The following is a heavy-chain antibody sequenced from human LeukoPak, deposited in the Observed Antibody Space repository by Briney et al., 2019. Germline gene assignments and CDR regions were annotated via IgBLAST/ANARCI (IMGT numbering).Heavy chain of an antibody. CDR2: IIPIFGTA. CDR3: ARLFGDYYYYMDV. CDR1: GGTFSSYS. Sequence: SVKVSCKASGGTFSSYSISWVRQAPGQGLELMGGIIPIFGTANYAQKFQGRVTITADESTSTAYMELSSLRSEDTAVYYCARLFGDYYYYMDVWGKGTTVTVSS. J-gene: IGHJ6*03. D-gene: IGHD3-16*01. V-gene: IGHV1-69*13.